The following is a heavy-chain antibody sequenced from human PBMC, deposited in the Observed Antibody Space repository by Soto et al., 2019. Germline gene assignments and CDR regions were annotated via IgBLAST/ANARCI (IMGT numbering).Heavy chain of an antibody. Sequence: VASVKVSCKASGYSFTGYYIHWVRQAPGQGLEWMGWINPDSGATNYAQNFQGRVTLTSDTSISTASMDLTSLTSDDTAVYYCARGDYGTGGYPFPYFDYWGQGTLVTVSS. J-gene: IGHJ4*02. D-gene: IGHD2-8*02. V-gene: IGHV1-2*02. CDR2: INPDSGAT. CDR1: GYSFTGYY. CDR3: ARGDYGTGGYPFPYFDY.